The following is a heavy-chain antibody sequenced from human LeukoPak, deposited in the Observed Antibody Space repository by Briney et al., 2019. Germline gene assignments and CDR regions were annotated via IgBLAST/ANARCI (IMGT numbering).Heavy chain of an antibody. CDR2: INHSGST. Sequence: SETLSLTCAVYGGSFSGYYWSWIRQPPGKGLEWIVEINHSGSTNYNPSLKSRVTISVDTSKNQFSLKLSSVTAADTAVYYCARAHRGVSKAGTKTIEQRAFDIWGQGTMVTVSS. J-gene: IGHJ3*02. V-gene: IGHV4-34*01. D-gene: IGHD6-13*01. CDR3: ARAHRGVSKAGTKTIEQRAFDI. CDR1: GGSFSGYY.